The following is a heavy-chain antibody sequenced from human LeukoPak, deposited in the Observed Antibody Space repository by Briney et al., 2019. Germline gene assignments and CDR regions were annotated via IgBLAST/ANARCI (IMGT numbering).Heavy chain of an antibody. CDR2: ISGSGGST. Sequence: GGSLRLSCAASGFTFSSYAMSWVRQAPGKGLEWVSAISGSGGSTYYADSVKGRFTISRDNSKNTLYLQMNSLRAEDTAVYYCAKAQAYSGRPEPLFDYWGQGTLVTVSS. J-gene: IGHJ4*02. CDR1: GFTFSSYA. V-gene: IGHV3-23*01. CDR3: AKAQAYSGRPEPLFDY. D-gene: IGHD1-26*01.